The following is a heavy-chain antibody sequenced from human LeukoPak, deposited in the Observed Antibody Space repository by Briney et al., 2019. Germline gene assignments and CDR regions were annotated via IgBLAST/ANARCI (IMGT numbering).Heavy chain of an antibody. V-gene: IGHV1-2*02. J-gene: IGHJ4*02. CDR1: GYTFTGYY. Sequence: GASVKVSCKASGYTFTGYYMHWVRQAPGQGLEGMGWINPDNGGTNYAQKFQGRVTMTRDMSISTAYMELSRLRSDDTAVYYCARDPSNSGYDYLYYFDYWGQGTLVTVSS. CDR2: INPDNGGT. D-gene: IGHD5-12*01. CDR3: ARDPSNSGYDYLYYFDY.